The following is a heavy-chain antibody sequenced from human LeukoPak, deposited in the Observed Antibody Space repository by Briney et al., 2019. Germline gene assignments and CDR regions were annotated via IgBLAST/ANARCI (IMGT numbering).Heavy chain of an antibody. J-gene: IGHJ2*01. V-gene: IGHV1-69*05. CDR2: IIPIFGTA. Sequence: ASVKVSCKASGGTFSSYAISWVRQAPGQGLEWMGGIIPIFGTANHAQKFQGRVTITTDESTSTAYMELSSLRSEDTAVYYCAGRRDWYFDLWGRGTLVTVSS. CDR1: GGTFSSYA. CDR3: AGRRDWYFDL.